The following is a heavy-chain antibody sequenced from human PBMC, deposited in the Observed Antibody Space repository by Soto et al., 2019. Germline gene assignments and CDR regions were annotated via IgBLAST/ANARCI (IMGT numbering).Heavy chain of an antibody. D-gene: IGHD4-17*01. V-gene: IGHV4-30-4*01. CDR2: IYYSGST. Sequence: QVQLQESGPGLVKPSQTLSLTCTVSGGSISSGDYYWSWIRQPPGEGLEWIGYIYYSGSTYYNPSLKSXXTXTXDTSKNQFSLKLTSVTAADTAVYYCARDHYGDHAGYWGQGTLVTVSS. J-gene: IGHJ4*02. CDR3: ARDHYGDHAGY. CDR1: GGSISSGDYY.